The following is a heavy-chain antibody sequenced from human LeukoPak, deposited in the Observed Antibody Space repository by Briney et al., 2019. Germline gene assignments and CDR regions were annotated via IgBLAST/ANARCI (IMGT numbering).Heavy chain of an antibody. CDR3: ARDGTYTDYDPDFDI. V-gene: IGHV3-7*04. Sequence: GGSLRLSCAASGFTFRNYATSWVRQAPGKGLEWVANIKQDGSEKYYVDSVKGRFTISRDNAKNSLYLQMNSLRAEDTAVFYCARDGTYTDYDPDFDIWGQGTLVTVSS. CDR2: IKQDGSEK. CDR1: GFTFRNYA. D-gene: IGHD5-12*01. J-gene: IGHJ4*02.